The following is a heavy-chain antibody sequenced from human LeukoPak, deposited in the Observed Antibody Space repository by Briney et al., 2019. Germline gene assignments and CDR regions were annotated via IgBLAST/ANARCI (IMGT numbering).Heavy chain of an antibody. CDR1: GFTFSSYA. CDR3: AKAPSYDSSGYFGYFDY. V-gene: IGHV3-23*01. CDR2: ISGSGGST. J-gene: IGHJ4*02. D-gene: IGHD3-22*01. Sequence: GGSLRLSCAASGFTFSSYAMSWVRQAPGKGLEWVSAISGSGGSTYYADSVKGRFTISRDNSKNTLYLQMNSLRAEDTAVYYCAKAPSYDSSGYFGYFDYWGQGTLVTVS.